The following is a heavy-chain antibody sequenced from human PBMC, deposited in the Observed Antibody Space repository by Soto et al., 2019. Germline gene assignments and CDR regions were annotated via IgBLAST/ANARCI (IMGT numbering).Heavy chain of an antibody. CDR2: IWYDGSNK. J-gene: IGHJ4*02. Sequence: GGSLRLSCAASGFTFSSYGMHWVRQAPGKGLEWVAVIWYDGSNKYYADSVKGRFTISRDNSKNTLYLQMNSLRAEDTAVYYCARGKQLLWFGESQFYFDYWGQGTLVTVSS. CDR3: ARGKQLLWFGESQFYFDY. D-gene: IGHD3-10*01. V-gene: IGHV3-33*01. CDR1: GFTFSSYG.